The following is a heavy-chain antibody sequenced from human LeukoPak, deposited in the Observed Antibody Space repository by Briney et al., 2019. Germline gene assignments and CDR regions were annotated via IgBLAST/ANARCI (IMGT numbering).Heavy chain of an antibody. Sequence: SETLSLTCTVSGGSISSGDYYWSWIRQPPGKGLEWIGYIYYSGSTYYNPSLKSRVTISVDTSKNQFSLKLSSVTAADTAVYYCASPDYYDSSGYYYWGQGTLVTVSS. CDR3: ASPDYYDSSGYYY. V-gene: IGHV4-30-4*01. J-gene: IGHJ4*02. CDR1: GGSISSGDYY. CDR2: IYYSGST. D-gene: IGHD3-22*01.